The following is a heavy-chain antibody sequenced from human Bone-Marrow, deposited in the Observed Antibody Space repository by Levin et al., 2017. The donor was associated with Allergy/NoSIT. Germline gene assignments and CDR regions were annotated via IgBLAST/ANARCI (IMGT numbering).Heavy chain of an antibody. Sequence: LSGGSLRLSCAASGFTFSSYGMHWVRQAPGKGLEWVAVISYDGSNKYYADSVKGRFTISRDNSKNTLYLQMNSLRAEDTAVYYCAKDRELWFGELDTADYWGQGTLVTVSS. CDR3: AKDRELWFGELDTADY. D-gene: IGHD3-10*01. CDR1: GFTFSSYG. J-gene: IGHJ4*02. CDR2: ISYDGSNK. V-gene: IGHV3-30*18.